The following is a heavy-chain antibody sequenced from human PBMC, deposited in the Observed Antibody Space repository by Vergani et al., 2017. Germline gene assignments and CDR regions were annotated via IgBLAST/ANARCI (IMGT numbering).Heavy chain of an antibody. Sequence: QVKLQESGPGLVKPSETLSLTCTVSGASVNSYYWSWIRQPPGKGLEWLGYVSFRGDTLYDPSVKGRRTISLNTSSNQFSLSLNAVTAAETAVYYFARSRRYYGAGSPDYWGQGTLVTVSS. J-gene: IGHJ4*02. CDR2: VSFRGDT. V-gene: IGHV4-59*02. CDR1: GASVNSYY. D-gene: IGHD3-10*01. CDR3: ARSRRYYGAGSPDY.